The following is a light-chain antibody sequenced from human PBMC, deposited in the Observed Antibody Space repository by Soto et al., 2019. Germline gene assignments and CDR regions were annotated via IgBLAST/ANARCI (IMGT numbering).Light chain of an antibody. CDR3: QQYDISPWT. CDR1: QIVTSNY. Sequence: ETVLTQSPGTLSLSPGGRATLSCRASQIVTSNYLAWYQQKPGQAPRLLIYGASSRATGIPDRFSGSGSGTDFTLTINRLEPEDFAVYYCQQYDISPWTFGQGTKVEIE. CDR2: GAS. J-gene: IGKJ1*01. V-gene: IGKV3-20*01.